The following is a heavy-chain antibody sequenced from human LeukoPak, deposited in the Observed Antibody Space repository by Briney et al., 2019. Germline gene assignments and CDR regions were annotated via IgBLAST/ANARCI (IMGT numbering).Heavy chain of an antibody. J-gene: IGHJ3*02. D-gene: IGHD1-26*01. CDR3: AKGVGADPADAFDI. CDR2: FGHNGDIT. V-gene: IGHV3-23*01. Sequence: GGSLRLSCAASGFTFSYYGLSWVRQAPGKGLEWVSGFGHNGDITYSDSVKGRFTISRDSAKNTVYLQMNSLRAEDTAVYYCAKGVGADPADAFDIWGQGTMVTVSS. CDR1: GFTFSYYG.